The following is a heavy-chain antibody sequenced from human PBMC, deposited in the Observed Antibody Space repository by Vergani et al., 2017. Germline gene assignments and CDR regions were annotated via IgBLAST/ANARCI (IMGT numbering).Heavy chain of an antibody. D-gene: IGHD5-12*01. J-gene: IGHJ6*02. CDR2: ISSSGGST. V-gene: IGHV3-23*01. Sequence: EVQLLESGGDLVQTGGSLRLSCAASGFTFNHYAMNWVRHARGKGLEWVSGISSSGGSTYYAGSVKGRFTISRNSSKNTLYLQMNSLSAGDTAVYYYANANPRNSGYDYLYYYHAMDVWGQGTTVTVSS. CDR1: GFTFNHYA. CDR3: ANANPRNSGYDYLYYYHAMDV.